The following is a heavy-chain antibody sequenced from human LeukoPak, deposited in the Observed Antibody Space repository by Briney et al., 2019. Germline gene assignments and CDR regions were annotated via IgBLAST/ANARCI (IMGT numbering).Heavy chain of an antibody. Sequence: GGSLRLSCAASGFTFSASGMHWVRQAPGKGLEWVAVISYDGSNKKYADFVKGRFTISRDNSKNMVYLQVNSLRPDDTAVFYCATLVVAGTQSSAPHWGQGTLVTVSS. CDR3: ATLVVAGTQSSAPH. V-gene: IGHV3-30*03. CDR1: GFTFSASG. J-gene: IGHJ4*02. D-gene: IGHD6-19*01. CDR2: ISYDGSNK.